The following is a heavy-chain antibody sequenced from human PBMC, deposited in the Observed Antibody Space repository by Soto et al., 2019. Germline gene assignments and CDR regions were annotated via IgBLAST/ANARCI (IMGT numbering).Heavy chain of an antibody. V-gene: IGHV3-23*01. D-gene: IGHD2-8*01. CDR1: GFTFSSFA. CDR2: IGGSGGST. J-gene: IGHJ4*02. CDR3: ARVMRDSYFDY. Sequence: GSLRLSCVASGFTFSSFAMSWVRQAPGKGLEWVSAIGGSGGSTYYADSVKGRFTISRDNSKNMVYLQMNSLRAEDTAVYYCARVMRDSYFDYWGQRTLVTVSS.